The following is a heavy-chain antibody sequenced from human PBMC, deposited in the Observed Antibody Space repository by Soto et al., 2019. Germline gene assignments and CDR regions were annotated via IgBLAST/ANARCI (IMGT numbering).Heavy chain of an antibody. CDR2: INPNSGGT. CDR3: ARDPLVTMVRGVIGGMDV. D-gene: IGHD3-10*01. CDR1: GYTFTGYY. Sequence: GASVKVSCKVSGYTFTGYYMHWVRQAPGQGLEWMGWINPNSGGTNYAQKFQGRVTMTRDTSISTAYMELSRLRSDDTAVYYCARDPLVTMVRGVIGGMDVWGQGTTVTVSS. V-gene: IGHV1-2*02. J-gene: IGHJ6*02.